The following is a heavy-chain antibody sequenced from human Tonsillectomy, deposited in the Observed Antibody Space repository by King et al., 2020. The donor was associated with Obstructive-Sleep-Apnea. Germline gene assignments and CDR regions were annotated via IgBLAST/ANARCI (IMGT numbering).Heavy chain of an antibody. V-gene: IGHV3-33*06. CDR1: GFTFSSYG. CDR3: AKDHRDYYGSGSPLDY. J-gene: IGHJ4*02. CDR2: IWYDGSNK. D-gene: IGHD3-10*01. Sequence: VQLVESGGGVVQPGRSLRLSCAASGFTFSSYGMHWVRQAPGKGLEWVAVIWYDGSNKYYADSVKGRFTISRDNSKKTLYLQMNSLRAEDTAVYYCAKDHRDYYGSGSPLDYWGQGTLVTVSS.